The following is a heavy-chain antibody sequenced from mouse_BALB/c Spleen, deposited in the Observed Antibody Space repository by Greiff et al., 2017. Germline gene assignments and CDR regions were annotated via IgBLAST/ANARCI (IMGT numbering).Heavy chain of an antibody. J-gene: IGHJ2*01. D-gene: IGHD2-4*01. Sequence: VQLQQSGTVLARPGASVKMSCKASGYSFTSYWMHWVKQRPGQGLEWIGAIYPGNSDTSYNQKFKGKAKLTAVTSASTAYMALSSLTNEDSAVYYCTRYPRYDYDVRALDDWGQGTTLTVSS. V-gene: IGHV1-5*01. CDR3: TRYPRYDYDVRALDD. CDR2: IYPGNSDT. CDR1: GYSFTSYW.